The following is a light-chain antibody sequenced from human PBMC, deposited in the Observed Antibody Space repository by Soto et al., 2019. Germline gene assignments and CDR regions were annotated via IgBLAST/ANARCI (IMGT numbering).Light chain of an antibody. V-gene: IGKV3-11*01. CDR1: QSVSSY. Sequence: EIVLTQSPPTLSLSPGERATLSCRASQSVSSYLAWYQQKPGQAPRLLIYDASNRATGIPAMFSGSGSGTDFTLTISSLEPEDFAVYYCQQRSNWPPITFGQGTRLDIK. CDR2: DAS. J-gene: IGKJ5*01. CDR3: QQRSNWPPIT.